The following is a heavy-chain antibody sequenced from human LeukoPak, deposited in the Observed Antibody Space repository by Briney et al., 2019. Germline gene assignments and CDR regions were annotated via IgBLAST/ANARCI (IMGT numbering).Heavy chain of an antibody. J-gene: IGHJ4*02. D-gene: IGHD6-19*01. CDR3: ATDGRYVAVRNY. CDR2: IYYSGST. Sequence: PSETLSLTCTVSGGSISSSSYYWGWIRQPPGKGLEWIGSIYYSGSTYYNPSLKSRFTISVDTSKNQFSLKLSSVTAADTAVYYCATDGRYVAVRNYWGQGTLVTVSS. V-gene: IGHV4-39*02. CDR1: GGSISSSSYY.